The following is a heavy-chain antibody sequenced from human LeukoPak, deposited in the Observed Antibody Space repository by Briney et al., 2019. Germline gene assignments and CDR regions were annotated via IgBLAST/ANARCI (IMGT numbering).Heavy chain of an antibody. V-gene: IGHV4-30-4*08. CDR1: GGSISSGDYY. Sequence: SETLSLTCTVSGGSISSGDYYWSWIRQPPGKGLEWIGYIHYSGRTYYNPSLKSRFPISVETSKNQFSLKLSSLTAADSAVYFCAKVRSEGSGTNWGQGTMVTVSS. J-gene: IGHJ3*01. CDR2: IHYSGRT. CDR3: AKVRSEGSGTN. D-gene: IGHD3-10*01.